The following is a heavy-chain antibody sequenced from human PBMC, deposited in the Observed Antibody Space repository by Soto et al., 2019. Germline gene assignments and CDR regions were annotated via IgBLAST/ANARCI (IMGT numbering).Heavy chain of an antibody. CDR1: GGSFSCYY. CDR2: INHSGST. Sequence: PSETLSLTCAVYGGSFSCYYWSWIRQPPGKGLEWIGEINHSGSTNYNPSLKSRVTISVDTSKNQFSLKLSSVTAADTAVYYCARGEWLLSGDWFDPWGQGTLVTVSS. V-gene: IGHV4-34*01. D-gene: IGHD3-3*01. J-gene: IGHJ5*02. CDR3: ARGEWLLSGDWFDP.